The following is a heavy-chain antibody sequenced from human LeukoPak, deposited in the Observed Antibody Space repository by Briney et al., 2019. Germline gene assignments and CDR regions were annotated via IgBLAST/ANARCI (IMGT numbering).Heavy chain of an antibody. J-gene: IGHJ3*02. Sequence: GSSVKVSCKASGGILTSNAISWVRQAPGQGLEWMGWISAYNANTNYAQKLQGRVTMTTDTSTSTAYMELRSLRSDDTAVYYCARYYYDSSGYFSSSAFDIWGQGTMVTVSS. CDR3: ARYYYDSSGYFSSSAFDI. V-gene: IGHV1-18*01. D-gene: IGHD3-22*01. CDR2: ISAYNANT. CDR1: GGILTSNA.